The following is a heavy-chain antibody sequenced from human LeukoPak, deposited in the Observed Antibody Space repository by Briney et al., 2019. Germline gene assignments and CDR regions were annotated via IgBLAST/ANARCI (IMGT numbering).Heavy chain of an antibody. V-gene: IGHV4-59*08. CDR3: ARCYGSYWYCDL. CDR1: GGSISSYY. D-gene: IGHD4-17*01. J-gene: IGHJ2*01. Sequence: PSETLSLTCTVSGGSISSYYWSWIRQPPWKGLEWIGYIYYSGSTNYNPSLKSRVTISVDTSKNQFSLKLSSVTAADTAVYYCARCYGSYWYCDLWGRGTLVSVSS. CDR2: IYYSGST.